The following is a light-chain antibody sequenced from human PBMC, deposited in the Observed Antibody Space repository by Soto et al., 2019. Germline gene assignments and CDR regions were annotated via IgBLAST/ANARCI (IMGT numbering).Light chain of an antibody. CDR2: AAS. CDR3: QQSYGPPLYT. V-gene: IGKV1-5*01. Sequence: QMTQSRATLSGSVGDRVTITCRASRTVSNWLAWYQQKPAKAPQLLIYAASNLQSGVPSRFSGSGSGTDFTLTISSLQAEDIGNYDRQQSYGPPLYT. CDR1: RTVSNW. J-gene: IGKJ2*01.